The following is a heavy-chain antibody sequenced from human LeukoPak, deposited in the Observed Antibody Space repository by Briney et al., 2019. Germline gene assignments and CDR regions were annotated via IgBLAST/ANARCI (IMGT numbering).Heavy chain of an antibody. V-gene: IGHV1-8*03. CDR3: ARGRSTGYPYYFEY. Sequence: ASVKVSCKASGYTFTSYDINWVRQATGQGLEWLGWMNPNSGSTGYAEKFQGRVTITRNTSISTAYMELSGLRSEDTAVYYCARGRSTGYPYYFEYWGQGTLVTVSS. CDR1: GYTFTSYD. CDR2: MNPNSGST. J-gene: IGHJ4*02. D-gene: IGHD5-12*01.